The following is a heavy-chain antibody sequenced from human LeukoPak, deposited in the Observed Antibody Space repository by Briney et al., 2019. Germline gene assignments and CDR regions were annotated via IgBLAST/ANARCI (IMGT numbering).Heavy chain of an antibody. J-gene: IGHJ5*02. CDR2: VYYSGST. CDR1: GGSISSSSYN. V-gene: IGHV4-39*01. Sequence: SETLSLTCTVSGGSISSSSYNWGWIRQPPGKGLEWIGSVYYSGSTYYNPSLKSRVTISVDTSKNQFSLKLSSVTAADTAVYYCARHGYCSSTSCYLSGLRFDPWGQGTLVTVSS. CDR3: ARHGYCSSTSCYLSGLRFDP. D-gene: IGHD2-2*03.